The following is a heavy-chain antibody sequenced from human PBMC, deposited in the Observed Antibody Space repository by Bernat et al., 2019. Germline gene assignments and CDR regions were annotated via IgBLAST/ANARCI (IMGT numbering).Heavy chain of an antibody. CDR1: GFTFSSYG. V-gene: IGHV3-33*01. Sequence: QVQLVESGGGVVQPGRSLRLSCAASGFTFSSYGMHWVRQAPGKGLEWVAVIWYDGSNKYYADSVKGRFTISRDNSKNTLYLQMNSLRAEDTAVYYCARPYYDFWSGHPGALDIWGQGTMVTVSS. CDR3: ARPYYDFWSGHPGALDI. J-gene: IGHJ3*02. D-gene: IGHD3-3*01. CDR2: IWYDGSNK.